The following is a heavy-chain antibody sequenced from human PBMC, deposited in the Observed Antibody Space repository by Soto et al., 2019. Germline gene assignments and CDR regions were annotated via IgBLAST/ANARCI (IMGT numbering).Heavy chain of an antibody. J-gene: IGHJ4*02. CDR2: IFYSGST. D-gene: IGHD3-16*01. Sequence: PWETLSLTCTVSGGSIRSYYWTWIRQPPGKGLEWLGYIFYSGSTFYNPSLKSRVTISIHTSKSQLPLQRTCVTAADTAVYYCARGGAGKVMVDSWGQGTLVTVYS. V-gene: IGHV4-59*01. CDR1: GGSIRSYY. CDR3: ARGGAGKVMVDS.